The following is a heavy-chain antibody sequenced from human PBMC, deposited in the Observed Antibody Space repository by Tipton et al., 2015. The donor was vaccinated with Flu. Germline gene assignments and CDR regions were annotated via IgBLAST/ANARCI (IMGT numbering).Heavy chain of an antibody. CDR3: ARAQSYSSSSGAFDL. CDR2: TSKSSDHI. J-gene: IGHJ3*01. V-gene: IGHV3-21*01. D-gene: IGHD6-6*01. Sequence: SLRLSCAASGFIFSSYSMNWVRQAPGKGLGWVSSTSKSSDHIYYADSVKGRFTISRGNAKDTLYLQMNSLRADDTALFYCARAQSYSSSSGAFDLWGQGTMVTVSS. CDR1: GFIFSSYS.